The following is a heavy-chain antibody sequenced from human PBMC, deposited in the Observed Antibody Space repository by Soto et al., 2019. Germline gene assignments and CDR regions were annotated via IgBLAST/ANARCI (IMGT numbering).Heavy chain of an antibody. Sequence: GGSLRLSCAASGFTVSSNYMSWVRQARGKGLEWVSVIYSGGSTYYADSVKGRFTISRDNSKNTLYLQMNSLRAEDTAVYYCARVKGPFNYFDYWGQGTLVTVSS. CDR3: ARVKGPFNYFDY. J-gene: IGHJ4*02. V-gene: IGHV3-53*01. CDR2: IYSGGST. CDR1: GFTVSSNY.